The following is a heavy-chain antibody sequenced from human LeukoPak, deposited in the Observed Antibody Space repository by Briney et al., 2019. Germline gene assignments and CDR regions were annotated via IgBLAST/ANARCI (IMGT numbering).Heavy chain of an antibody. CDR2: IYYSGST. CDR3: ARLYCSGGTCYFDY. CDR1: SGSIRSYY. D-gene: IGHD2-15*01. J-gene: IGHJ4*02. V-gene: IGHV4-59*08. Sequence: PSETQSLTCTISSGSIRSYYWSWIRQPPGKGLEWIGHIYYSGSTKYNPSLKSRVSISVDTSKNQFSLKMSSVTAADTAVYYCARLYCSGGTCYFDYWGQGTLVTVSS.